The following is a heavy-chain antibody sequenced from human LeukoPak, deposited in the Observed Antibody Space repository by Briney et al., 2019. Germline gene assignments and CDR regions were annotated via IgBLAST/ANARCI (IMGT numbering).Heavy chain of an antibody. D-gene: IGHD3-22*01. CDR2: ISSSSSYI. CDR3: ARDTKRITMIVDYFDY. J-gene: IGHJ4*02. CDR1: GFTFSSYS. V-gene: IGHV3-21*01. Sequence: GGSLRLSCAASGFTFSSYSMNWVRQAPGKGLEWVSCISSSSSYIYYADSVKGRFTISRDNAKNSLYLQMNSLRAEDTAVYYCARDTKRITMIVDYFDYWGQGTLVTVSS.